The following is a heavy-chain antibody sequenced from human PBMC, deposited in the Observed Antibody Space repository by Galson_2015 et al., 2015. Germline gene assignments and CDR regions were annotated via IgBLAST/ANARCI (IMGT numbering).Heavy chain of an antibody. CDR3: AKDMGYCSGGSCYSHFDY. Sequence: SLRLSCAASGFTFDDYAMHWVRQAPGKGLEWVSGISWNSGSIGYADSVKGRFTISRDNAKNSLYLQMNSLRAEDTALYYCAKDMGYCSGGSCYSHFDYWGQGTLVTVSS. CDR2: ISWNSGSI. CDR1: GFTFDDYA. D-gene: IGHD2-15*01. J-gene: IGHJ4*02. V-gene: IGHV3-9*01.